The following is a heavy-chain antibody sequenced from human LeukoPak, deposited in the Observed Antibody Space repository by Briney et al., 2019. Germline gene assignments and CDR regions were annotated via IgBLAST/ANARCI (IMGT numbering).Heavy chain of an antibody. D-gene: IGHD3-22*01. CDR2: ISHSGST. J-gene: IGHJ4*02. V-gene: IGHV4-34*01. CDR3: ARHNYDSSGYYRWLGY. CDR1: GGSFSGYY. Sequence: SETLSLTCAVYGGSFSGYYWSWIRQPPGKGLGWIGEISHSGSTNYNPSLKSRATISVDTSKNQFSLKLSSVTAADTAVYYCARHNYDSSGYYRWLGYWGQGTLVTVSS.